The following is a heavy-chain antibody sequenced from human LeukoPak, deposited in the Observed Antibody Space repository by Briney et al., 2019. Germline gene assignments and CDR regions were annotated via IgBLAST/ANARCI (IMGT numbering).Heavy chain of an antibody. V-gene: IGHV4-4*07. CDR1: GGSFSGYY. CDR3: ARDRPPYYDSSGYFNWFDP. CDR2: IYTSGST. D-gene: IGHD3-22*01. J-gene: IGHJ5*02. Sequence: PSETLSLTCAVYGGSFSGYYWSWIRQPAGKGLEWIGRIYTSGSTNYNPSLKSRVTMSVDTSKNQFSLKLSSVTAADTAVYYCARDRPPYYDSSGYFNWFDPWGQGTLVTVSS.